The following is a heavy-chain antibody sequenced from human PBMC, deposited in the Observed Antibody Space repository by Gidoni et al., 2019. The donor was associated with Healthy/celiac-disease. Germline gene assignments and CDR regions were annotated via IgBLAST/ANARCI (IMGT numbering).Heavy chain of an antibody. Sequence: QGQLVESGGGVVQPGGSLRLSGAASGVTFSSYGMHWVRQAPGKGLELVAFIRYDGSNKYYADSVKGRFTISRDNSKNTLYLQMNSLRAEDTAVYYCSNTGYHDSSGYYLNMDVWGKGTTVTVSS. CDR1: GVTFSSYG. CDR2: IRYDGSNK. V-gene: IGHV3-30*02. D-gene: IGHD3-22*01. CDR3: SNTGYHDSSGYYLNMDV. J-gene: IGHJ6*03.